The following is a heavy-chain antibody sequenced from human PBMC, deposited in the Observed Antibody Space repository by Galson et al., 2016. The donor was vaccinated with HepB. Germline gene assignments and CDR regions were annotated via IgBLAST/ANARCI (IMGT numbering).Heavy chain of an antibody. CDR1: GYRLSTYW. D-gene: IGHD1-1*01. CDR3: VSNSGADDADLEFYFAY. V-gene: IGHV5-51*01. J-gene: IGHJ4*02. Sequence: QSGAEVKKPGETLKISCKASGYRLSTYWIGWVRQRPGTGLEWMGIIYSRDSDPRYSPSFQGQVTISADKSITAAYLQWRKLKASDTAMYFCVSNSGADDADLEFYFAYWGQGTLVTVSS. CDR2: IYSRDSDP.